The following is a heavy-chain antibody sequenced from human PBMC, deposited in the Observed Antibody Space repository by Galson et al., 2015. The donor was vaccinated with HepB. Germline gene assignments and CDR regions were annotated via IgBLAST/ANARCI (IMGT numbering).Heavy chain of an antibody. V-gene: IGHV3-21*01. CDR3: ARDEGPQYYYDSSPTSPVY. CDR2: ISSSSSYI. D-gene: IGHD3-22*01. J-gene: IGHJ4*02. Sequence: SLRLSCAASGFTFSSYSMNWVRQAPGKGLEWVSSISSSSSYIYYADSVKGRFTISRDNAKNSLYLQMNSLRAEDTAVYYCARDEGPQYYYDSSPTSPVYWGQGTLVTVSS. CDR1: GFTFSSYS.